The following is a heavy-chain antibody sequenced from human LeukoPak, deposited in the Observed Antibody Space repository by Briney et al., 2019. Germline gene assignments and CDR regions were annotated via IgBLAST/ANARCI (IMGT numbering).Heavy chain of an antibody. J-gene: IGHJ4*02. CDR2: IYSGGTT. CDR1: GFTVSSNY. Sequence: GGSLRLSCAASGFTVSSNYMSWVRQAPGEGLYWVSVIYSGGTTYYADSVKGRFTISRDNSKNTLRLQMNSLRDEDTAVYYCAVRRYWGQGTLVTVSS. CDR3: AVRRY. V-gene: IGHV3-53*01.